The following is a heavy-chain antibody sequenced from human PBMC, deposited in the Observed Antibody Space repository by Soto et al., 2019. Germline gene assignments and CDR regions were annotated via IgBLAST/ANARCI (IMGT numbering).Heavy chain of an antibody. Sequence: QVQVVQSGGEVRRPGSSVKVSCKASGDTFKNCVISWVRQAPGQGLEWMGGIIPLFGTTDFAQRFQGRLTITTDESTTTDYMELSRLRSEDTATYYCAAELGFGKLSVVWGQGTTVIVSS. J-gene: IGHJ6*02. CDR2: IIPLFGTT. CDR3: AAELGFGKLSVV. D-gene: IGHD3-10*01. CDR1: GDTFKNCV. V-gene: IGHV1-69*01.